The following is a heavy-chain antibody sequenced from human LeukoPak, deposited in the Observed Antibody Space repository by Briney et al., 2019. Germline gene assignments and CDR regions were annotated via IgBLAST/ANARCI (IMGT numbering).Heavy chain of an antibody. V-gene: IGHV4-34*01. Sequence: PSETLSLTCAVYGGSFSGYYWSWIRQPPGKGLEWIGEINHSGSTNYNPSLKSRVTISVDTSKNQFSLKLSSVTAADTAVYYCAASFDKRGRLDSWGQGTLVTVSS. CDR1: GGSFSGYY. D-gene: IGHD6-19*01. CDR2: INHSGST. J-gene: IGHJ4*02. CDR3: AASFDKRGRLDS.